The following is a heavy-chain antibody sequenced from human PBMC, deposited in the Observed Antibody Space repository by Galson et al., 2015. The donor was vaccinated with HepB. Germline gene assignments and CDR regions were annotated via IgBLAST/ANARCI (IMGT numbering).Heavy chain of an antibody. Sequence: SVKVSCKASGYSFTSYDINWVRQATGQGLEWMGWMNPNSGNTGYAPKFQGRVSMTRDTSMNIAYMELSSLGSEDTAVYYCARGDPHITADDHWGQGTLVTVSS. CDR3: ARGDPHITADDH. J-gene: IGHJ5*02. D-gene: IGHD6-13*01. V-gene: IGHV1-8*01. CDR1: GYSFTSYD. CDR2: MNPNSGNT.